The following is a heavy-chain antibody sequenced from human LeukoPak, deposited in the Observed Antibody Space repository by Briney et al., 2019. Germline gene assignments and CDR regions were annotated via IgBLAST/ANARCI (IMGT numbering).Heavy chain of an antibody. D-gene: IGHD6-13*01. Sequence: SETLSLTCTVSGGSISSYYWSWIRQPPGKGLEWIGYIYYSGSTNYNPSLKSRVTISVDTSKNQFSLKLSSVTAADTAVYYCARVAPNDSSSRPDEFDYWGQGTLVTVSS. CDR1: GGSISSYY. J-gene: IGHJ4*02. CDR3: ARVAPNDSSSRPDEFDY. CDR2: IYYSGST. V-gene: IGHV4-59*01.